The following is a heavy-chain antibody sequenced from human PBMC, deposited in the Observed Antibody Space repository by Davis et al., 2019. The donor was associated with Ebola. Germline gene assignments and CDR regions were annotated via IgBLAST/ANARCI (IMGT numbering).Heavy chain of an antibody. J-gene: IGHJ4*02. V-gene: IGHV4-34*01. CDR1: GGSVGSDY. CDR3: ARVGITGTTRY. Sequence: MPSETLSLTCSVSGGSVGSDYWSWIRQPPGKGLEWIGEINHSGSTNYNPSLKSRVTISVDTSKNQFSLKLSSVTAADTAVYYCARVGITGTTRYWGQGTLVTVSS. D-gene: IGHD1-20*01. CDR2: INHSGST.